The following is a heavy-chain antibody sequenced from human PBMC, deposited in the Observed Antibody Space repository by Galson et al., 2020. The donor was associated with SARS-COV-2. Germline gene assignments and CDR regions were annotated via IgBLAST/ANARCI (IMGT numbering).Heavy chain of an antibody. CDR1: GFTVSENH. V-gene: IGHV3-66*01. Sequence: GGSLRLSCAASGFTVSENHMTWVRQAPGKGLEWVSILFKYGTTSYADSVKGRFTISRDNSKNTLFLQINSLRAEDTATYYCARDKGGDGYGHFDYWGQGTRIIVSS. CDR2: LFKYGTT. D-gene: IGHD1-1*01. CDR3: ARDKGGDGYGHFDY. J-gene: IGHJ4*02.